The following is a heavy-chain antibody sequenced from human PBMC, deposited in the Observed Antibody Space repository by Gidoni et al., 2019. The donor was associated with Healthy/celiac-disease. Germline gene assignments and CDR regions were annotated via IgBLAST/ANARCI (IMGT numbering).Heavy chain of an antibody. D-gene: IGHD3-16*01. CDR2: ISISGSTI. CDR1: GFTFSSYE. CDR3: ARVGDRPGEDWFDP. V-gene: IGHV3-48*03. Sequence: EVQLVESGGGLVQPGGSLRLSCAAPGFTFSSYEMNWVRQAPGKGLEWVSYISISGSTIYYADSVKGRFTISRDNAKNSLYLQMNSLRAEDTAVYYCARVGDRPGEDWFDPWGQGTLVTVSS. J-gene: IGHJ5*02.